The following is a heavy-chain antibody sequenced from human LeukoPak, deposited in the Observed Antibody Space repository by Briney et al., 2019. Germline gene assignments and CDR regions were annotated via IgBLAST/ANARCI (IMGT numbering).Heavy chain of an antibody. J-gene: IGHJ4*02. CDR2: IYYSGST. CDR3: ARLLVGPSLPDY. CDR1: GGSISSSSYY. Sequence: SETLSLTCTVSGGSISSSSYYWDWIRLPPGKGLEWIANIYYSGSTYYNPSLKSRVIISVDTSKNRFSLKLSSVTAADTAVFYCARLLVGPSLPDYWGQGTLVTVSS. D-gene: IGHD1-26*01. V-gene: IGHV4-39*01.